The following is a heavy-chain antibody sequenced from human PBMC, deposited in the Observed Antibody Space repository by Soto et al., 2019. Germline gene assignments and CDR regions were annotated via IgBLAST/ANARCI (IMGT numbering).Heavy chain of an antibody. CDR3: AREKVDSSGWYVNYYYGMDV. Sequence: QVPLVQSGAEVKKPGASVKVSCKASGYTFTSYGISWVRQAPGQGLEWMGWISAYNGNTNYAQKLQGRVTMTTDTSTRTAYMELRSLRSDDTAVYYCAREKVDSSGWYVNYYYGMDVWGQGTTVTVSS. J-gene: IGHJ6*02. V-gene: IGHV1-18*01. CDR2: ISAYNGNT. CDR1: GYTFTSYG. D-gene: IGHD6-13*01.